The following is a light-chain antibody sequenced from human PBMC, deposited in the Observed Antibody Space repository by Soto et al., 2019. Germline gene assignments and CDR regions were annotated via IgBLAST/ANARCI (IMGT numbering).Light chain of an antibody. V-gene: IGKV4-1*01. CDR1: HSVHYNSNNMYH. J-gene: IGKJ2*03. CDR3: QQHHRVLGYG. Sequence: DIVMTQSPDSLTVSLGERASINCKSSHSVHYNSNNMYHLTWYQQRPGQPPKVLIYWASTRASGVPDRFSGSGSETDFTLTITNLQPEDAAIYYCQQHHRVLGYGCAQGTRLEIK. CDR2: WAS.